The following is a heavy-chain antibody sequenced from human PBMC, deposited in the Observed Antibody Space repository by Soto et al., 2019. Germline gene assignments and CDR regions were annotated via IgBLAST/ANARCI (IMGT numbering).Heavy chain of an antibody. CDR3: VRDYASDSGVHLDF. CDR1: GYSFTHYV. D-gene: IGHD3-22*01. V-gene: IGHV1-3*01. CDR2: IGAGDGKT. J-gene: IGHJ4*02. Sequence: GASVKVSFKASGYSFTHYVIHWVRQAPGQRLEWMGWIGAGDGKTYYSQNFQGRVTITKDTSASKAYMELSSLISEDTAVYYCVRDYASDSGVHLDFWGQGTLVTVSS.